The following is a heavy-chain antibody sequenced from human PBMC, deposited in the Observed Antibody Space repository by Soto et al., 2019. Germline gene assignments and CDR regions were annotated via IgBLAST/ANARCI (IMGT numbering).Heavy chain of an antibody. D-gene: IGHD4-17*01. CDR3: ARHVTTVTTVDY. Sequence: SETLSLTCAVSGGSISSGGYSWSWIRQPPGRGLEWIGYIYYSGCTYYDPSLKSRVTISVDRSKNQFSLKLTSVTAADPAVYYCARHVTTVTTVDYWGQGTLVTVSS. V-gene: IGHV4-30-2*01. CDR1: GGSISSGGYS. CDR2: IYYSGCT. J-gene: IGHJ4*02.